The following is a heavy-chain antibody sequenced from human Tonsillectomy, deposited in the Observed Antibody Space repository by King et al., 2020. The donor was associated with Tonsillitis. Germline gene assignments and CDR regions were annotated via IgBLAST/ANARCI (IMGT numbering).Heavy chain of an antibody. CDR1: GFTFSSYA. D-gene: IGHD2/OR15-2a*01. J-gene: IGHJ4*02. CDR3: AKPREYPSYYFDY. Sequence: EVQLVESGGGLVRRGGSLRLSCAASGFTFSSYAMSWVRQAPGKGLEWVSAISGSGGSTYYADSVKGRFTTSRDNSKNTLYLQMNSLRAEDTAVYYCAKPREYPSYYFDYWGQGTLVTVSS. CDR2: ISGSGGST. V-gene: IGHV3-23*04.